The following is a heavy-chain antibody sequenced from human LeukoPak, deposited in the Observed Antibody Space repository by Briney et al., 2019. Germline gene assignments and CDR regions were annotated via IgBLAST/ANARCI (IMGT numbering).Heavy chain of an antibody. Sequence: AASVKVSCKASGYSLSNYGLSWVRQAPGQGLEWMGWISGNNGNTNYAQNLQGRVTMTTDTSTSTAYMELRSLRSDDTAVYYCARRQGTTLNFDYWGQGTLVTVSS. CDR3: ARRQGTTLNFDY. V-gene: IGHV1-18*01. J-gene: IGHJ4*02. CDR1: GYSLSNYG. D-gene: IGHD1-1*01. CDR2: ISGNNGNT.